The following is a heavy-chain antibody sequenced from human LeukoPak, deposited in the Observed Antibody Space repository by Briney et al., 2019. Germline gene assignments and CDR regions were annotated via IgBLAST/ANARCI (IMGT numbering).Heavy chain of an antibody. Sequence: PGGSLRLSCAASGFTFTSYGMHWVRQAPGKGLEWVAAISYDGSNKYYADSVKGRFTISRDNSKNTLYLQMNSLRAEDTAVYYCAKVGIVGGPHLDYGGRGSLVTVSS. D-gene: IGHD1-26*01. CDR3: AKVGIVGGPHLDY. V-gene: IGHV3-30*18. J-gene: IGHJ4*02. CDR2: ISYDGSNK. CDR1: GFTFTSYG.